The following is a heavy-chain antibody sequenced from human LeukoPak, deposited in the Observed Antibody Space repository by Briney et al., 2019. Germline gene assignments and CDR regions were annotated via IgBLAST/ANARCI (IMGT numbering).Heavy chain of an antibody. CDR1: VYTFGSDA. V-gene: IGHV3-23*01. Sequence: GGSLRLSRAPSVYTFGSDAERWVTGAPGKGLEWVSHISGSGGSTHYAHSVKGRFTISRDNSKNTLYLQINSLRAEDTAVYYCAKKDIPGGGSHFDYWGQGTLVTVSS. J-gene: IGHJ4*02. D-gene: IGHD2-15*01. CDR2: ISGSGGST. CDR3: AKKDIPGGGSHFDY.